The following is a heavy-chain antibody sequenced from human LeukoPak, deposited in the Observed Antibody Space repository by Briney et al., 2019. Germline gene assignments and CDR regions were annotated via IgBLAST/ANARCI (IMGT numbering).Heavy chain of an antibody. Sequence: GASVKVSCKASGYTFTSYGISWVRQAPGQGLEWMGWISAYNGNTNYAQKFQGRVTMTEDTSTDTAYMELSSLRSEDTAVYYCATDKAGIAAAGGYNWFDPWGQGTLVTVSS. D-gene: IGHD6-13*01. CDR1: GYTFTSYG. V-gene: IGHV1-18*01. J-gene: IGHJ5*02. CDR2: ISAYNGNT. CDR3: ATDKAGIAAAGGYNWFDP.